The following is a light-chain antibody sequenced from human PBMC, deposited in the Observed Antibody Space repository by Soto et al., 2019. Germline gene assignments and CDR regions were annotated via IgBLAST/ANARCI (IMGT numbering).Light chain of an antibody. CDR1: QSVSSN. V-gene: IGKV3-15*01. CDR3: QQYYNCPRT. CDR2: GAS. Sequence: EIVMTQSPGTLSVSPGERATLSCRASQSVSSNLAWYQQKPGQAPSLLIYGASTRATGIPARFSGFGSGTEFTLTISSLQSEDCAIYFCQQYYNCPRTFGQGTQV. J-gene: IGKJ1*01.